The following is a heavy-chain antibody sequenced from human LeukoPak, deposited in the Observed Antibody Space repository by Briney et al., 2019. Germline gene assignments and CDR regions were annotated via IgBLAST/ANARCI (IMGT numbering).Heavy chain of an antibody. CDR3: ARAVRNYYESSAINWYFDL. CDR1: GFTFDDYG. Sequence: PGGSLRLSCAASGFTFDDYGMSWVRQAPGKGLEWVSGINWNGGSTGYADSVKDRFIIFRDNAKNSLYLQMNSLRAEDTALYFCARAVRNYYESSAINWYFDLWGCGTLVTVSS. D-gene: IGHD3-22*01. CDR2: INWNGGST. V-gene: IGHV3-20*04. J-gene: IGHJ2*01.